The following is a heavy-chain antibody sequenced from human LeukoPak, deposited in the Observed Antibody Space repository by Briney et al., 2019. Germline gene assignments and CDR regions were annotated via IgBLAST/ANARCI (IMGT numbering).Heavy chain of an antibody. D-gene: IGHD6-19*01. CDR2: ISSSSSYI. CDR1: GFTFSSYS. V-gene: IGHV3-21*01. Sequence: GGSLRLSCAASGFTFSSYSMNWVRQAPGKGLEWVSSISSSSSYIYYADSVKGRFTISRDNAKNSLYLQMNSLRAEDAAVYYCARDPYSSGWYKDAFDIWGQGTMVTVSS. CDR3: ARDPYSSGWYKDAFDI. J-gene: IGHJ3*02.